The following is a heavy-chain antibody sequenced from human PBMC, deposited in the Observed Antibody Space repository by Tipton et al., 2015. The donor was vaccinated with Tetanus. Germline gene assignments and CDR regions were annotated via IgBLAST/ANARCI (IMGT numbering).Heavy chain of an antibody. J-gene: IGHJ4*02. Sequence: SLRLSCAASGFTFSSYGMHWVRQAPGKGLEWVAVIWYDGSNKYYAGSVKGRFTISRDNSKNTLYLQMNSLRAEDTAVYYCARGTSRTVYCFDYWGQGTLVTVSS. CDR2: IWYDGSNK. CDR3: ARGTSRTVYCFDY. CDR1: GFTFSSYG. V-gene: IGHV3-33*01. D-gene: IGHD3/OR15-3a*01.